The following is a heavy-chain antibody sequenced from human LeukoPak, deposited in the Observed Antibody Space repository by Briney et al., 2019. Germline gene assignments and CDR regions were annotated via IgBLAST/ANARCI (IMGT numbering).Heavy chain of an antibody. CDR3: ARRVFRYCSSTSWPPCRMNNWFDP. CDR1: GYIFTGYY. CDR2: INPNSGGT. J-gene: IGHJ5*02. V-gene: IGHV1-2*02. Sequence: GASVKVSCKASGYIFTGYYMHWVRQAPGQGLEWMGWINPNSGGTNYAQKFQGRVTMTRDTSISTAYMELSRLRSDDTAVYYCARRVFRYCSSTSWPPCRMNNWFDPWGQGTLVTVSS. D-gene: IGHD2-2*01.